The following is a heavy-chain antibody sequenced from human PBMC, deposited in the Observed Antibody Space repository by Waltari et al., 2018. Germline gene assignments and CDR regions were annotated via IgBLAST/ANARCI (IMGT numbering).Heavy chain of an antibody. CDR3: ARDSGRDAFDI. CDR2: ISYDGSNK. J-gene: IGHJ3*02. CDR1: GFTFSSYA. D-gene: IGHD1-26*01. V-gene: IGHV3-30-3*01. Sequence: GFTFSSYAMHWVRQAPGKGLEWVAVISYDGSNKYYADSVKGRFTISRDNSKNTLYLQMNSLRAEDTAVYYCARDSGRDAFDIWGQGTMVTVSS.